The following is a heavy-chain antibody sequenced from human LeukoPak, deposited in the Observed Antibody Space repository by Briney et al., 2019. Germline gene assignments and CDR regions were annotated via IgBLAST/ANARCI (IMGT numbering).Heavy chain of an antibody. D-gene: IGHD3-9*01. CDR3: ARESRGYDILTGKYHRGYYSYYMDV. J-gene: IGHJ6*03. V-gene: IGHV3-7*01. CDR2: IKQDVNEK. Sequence: GGSLRLSCAASEFTFTSYAMSWVRQAPGKGLEWVANIKQDVNEKYYVDSVKGRFTISRDNAKNSLYLQMNSLRAEDTAVYYCARESRGYDILTGKYHRGYYSYYMDVWGKGTTVTVSS. CDR1: EFTFTSYA.